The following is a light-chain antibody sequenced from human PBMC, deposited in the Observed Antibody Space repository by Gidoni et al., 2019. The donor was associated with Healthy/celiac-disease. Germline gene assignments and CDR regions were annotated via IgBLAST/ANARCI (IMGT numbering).Light chain of an antibody. CDR3: QQYYSTPRT. CDR2: WAS. J-gene: IGKJ1*01. CDR1: QSVLYSSNNKNY. Sequence: DIVMTKSPASLAVSLGERATINCKSSQSVLYSSNNKNYLAWYQQKPGQPPKLLIYWASTRESGVPDRFSGSGSGTDFTLTISSLQAEDVAVYYCQQYYSTPRTFGQGTKVEIK. V-gene: IGKV4-1*01.